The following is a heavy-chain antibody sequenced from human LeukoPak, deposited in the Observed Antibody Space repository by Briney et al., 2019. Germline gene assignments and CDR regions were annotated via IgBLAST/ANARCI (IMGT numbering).Heavy chain of an antibody. Sequence: GGSLRLSCAASGFIFSSYSMNWVRQAPGKGLEWVSSISTNSNYIYYTDSVKGRFTISRDNAKNSLYLQMNSLRAVDTAVYYCARDRDSSVSWEPPEITVFDYWGQGTLVTVSS. J-gene: IGHJ4*02. CDR2: ISTNSNYI. D-gene: IGHD3-22*01. CDR3: ARDRDSSVSWEPPEITVFDY. V-gene: IGHV3-21*01. CDR1: GFIFSSYS.